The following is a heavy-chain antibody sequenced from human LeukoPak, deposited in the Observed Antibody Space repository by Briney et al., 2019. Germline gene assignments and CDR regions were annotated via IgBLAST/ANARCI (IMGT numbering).Heavy chain of an antibody. D-gene: IGHD3-22*01. CDR1: GGSFSGYY. CDR3: ASRAIDSSGYPNGRYYYYGMDV. J-gene: IGHJ6*02. Sequence: PSETLSLTCAVYGGSFSGYYWSWIRQPPGKGLEWIGEINHSGSTNYNPSLKSRVTISVDTSKNQFSLKLSSVTAADTAVCYCASRAIDSSGYPNGRYYYYGMDVWGQGTTVTVSS. CDR2: INHSGST. V-gene: IGHV4-34*01.